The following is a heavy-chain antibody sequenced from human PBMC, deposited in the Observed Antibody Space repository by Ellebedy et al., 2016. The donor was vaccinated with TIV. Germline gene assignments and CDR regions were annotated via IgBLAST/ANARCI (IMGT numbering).Heavy chain of an antibody. CDR2: IRYDGSNK. Sequence: PGGSLRLSCAASGFTFSSYGMHWVRQAPGKGLEWVAFIRYDGSNKYYADSVKGRFTISRDNSKNTLYLQMNSLRAEDTAVYYCAKDQHLRYFDWYGLGAFDIWGQGTMVTVSS. D-gene: IGHD3-9*01. CDR1: GFTFSSYG. CDR3: AKDQHLRYFDWYGLGAFDI. V-gene: IGHV3-30*02. J-gene: IGHJ3*02.